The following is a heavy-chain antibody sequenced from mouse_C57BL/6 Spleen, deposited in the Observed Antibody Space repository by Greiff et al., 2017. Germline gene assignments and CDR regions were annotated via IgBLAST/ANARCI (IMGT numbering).Heavy chain of an antibody. CDR2: IVPETGGT. V-gene: IGHV1-15*01. D-gene: IGHD1-1*01. J-gene: IGHJ2*01. Sequence: QVQLQQSGAELVRPGASVTLSCKASGYTFTDYEMHWVKQTPVHGLEWIGAIVPETGGTAYNQKFKGKAILTADKSSSTAYMELRSLTSEDSAVYYCTREGDYGSRAYFDYWGQGTTLTVSS. CDR3: TREGDYGSRAYFDY. CDR1: GYTFTDYE.